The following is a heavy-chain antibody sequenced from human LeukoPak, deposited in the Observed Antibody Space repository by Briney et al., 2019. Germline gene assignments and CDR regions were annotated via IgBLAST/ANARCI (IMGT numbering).Heavy chain of an antibody. J-gene: IGHJ4*02. CDR2: INPDGSTT. CDR1: GFTFSNYW. Sequence: PGGSLRLSCAASGFTFSNYWMHWVRQDPGKGLVWVSFINPDGSTTNYADSVKGRFTISRDNAKNALYLQMNSLRAEDTAFYYCARDRGRSPDYWGQGTLVTVSS. CDR3: ARDRGRSPDY. V-gene: IGHV3-74*01.